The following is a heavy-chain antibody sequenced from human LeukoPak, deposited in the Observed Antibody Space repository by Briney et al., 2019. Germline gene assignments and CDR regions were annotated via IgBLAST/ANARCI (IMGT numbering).Heavy chain of an antibody. D-gene: IGHD3-16*01. CDR1: GFTFRSYS. CDR2: ISTSSSYI. CDR3: ARDRSTNSYAEYFFDY. Sequence: PGGSLRLSCAASGFTFRSYSMNWVRQAPGKGLEWVSSISTSSSYIYYADSVKGRFTISRDNAKNLLYLQMNSLRAEDTAVYHCARDRSTNSYAEYFFDYWGQGTLVTVPS. J-gene: IGHJ4*02. V-gene: IGHV3-21*01.